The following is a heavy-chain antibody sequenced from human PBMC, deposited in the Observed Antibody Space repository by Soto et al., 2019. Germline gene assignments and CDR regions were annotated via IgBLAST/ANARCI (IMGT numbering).Heavy chain of an antibody. CDR2: INPNSGGT. V-gene: IGHV1-2*02. CDR3: ARDPRGYCSGGSCYSGFDP. CDR1: GYTFTGYY. D-gene: IGHD2-15*01. J-gene: IGHJ5*02. Sequence: ASVKVSCKASGYTFTGYYMHWVRQAPGQGLEWMGWINPNSGGTNYAQKFQGRVTMTRDTSISTAYMELSRLRSDDTAVYYCARDPRGYCSGGSCYSGFDPWGQGTLVTVSS.